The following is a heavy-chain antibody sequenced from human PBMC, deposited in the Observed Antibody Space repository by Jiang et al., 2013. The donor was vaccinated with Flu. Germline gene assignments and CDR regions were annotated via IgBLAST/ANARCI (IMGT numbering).Heavy chain of an antibody. D-gene: IGHD2-15*01. Sequence: GPGLVKPSETLSLTCTVSGGAITPYSWTWIRQSPGKGLEWIGFISDSGSTNYNPSLKSRITFSVDTSKNQFSLKWTSVTTTDTAVYYCARVDGFCAGGGCQIDFWGQGNPCHRLL. CDR2: ISDSGST. CDR3: ARVDGFCAGGGCQIDF. CDR1: GGAITPYS. J-gene: IGHJ4*02. V-gene: IGHV4-59*01.